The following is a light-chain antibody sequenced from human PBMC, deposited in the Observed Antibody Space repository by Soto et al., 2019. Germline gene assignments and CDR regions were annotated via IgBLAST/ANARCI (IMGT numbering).Light chain of an antibody. J-gene: IGKJ1*01. Sequence: IQMTQSPSTLSASVGDSVTIACRASQSVNTWLAWYQKKPGKAPKLLIYDASSLQSGVPSRFSGSGSGTEFTLTISSLQPDDFATYYCQKYNSDWGFGQGTKVEIK. CDR3: QKYNSDWG. V-gene: IGKV1-5*01. CDR1: QSVNTW. CDR2: DAS.